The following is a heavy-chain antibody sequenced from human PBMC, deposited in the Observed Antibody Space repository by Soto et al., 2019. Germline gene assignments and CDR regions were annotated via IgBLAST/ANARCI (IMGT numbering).Heavy chain of an antibody. Sequence: SETLSLTCTVSGGSISSYYWSWIRQPPGKGLEWIGYIYYSGSTNYNPSLKSRVTISVDTSKNQFSLKLSSVTAADTAVYYCARDGAIEQGRVLSGDSVRAVGGKGTTVPVSS. CDR2: IYYSGST. V-gene: IGHV4-59*01. CDR1: GGSISSYY. CDR3: ARDGAIEQGRVLSGDSVRAV. D-gene: IGHD6-19*01. J-gene: IGHJ6*04.